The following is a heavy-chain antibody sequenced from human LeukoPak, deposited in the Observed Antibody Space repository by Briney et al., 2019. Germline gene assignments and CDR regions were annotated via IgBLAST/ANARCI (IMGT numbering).Heavy chain of an antibody. CDR3: TTSIAVAGTPDFDY. Sequence: PGGSLRLSSAASGFTFSNAWMSWVRQAPGKGLEWVGRIKSKTDGGTTDYAAPVKGRFTISRDDSKNTLYLQMNSLKTEDTAVYYCTTSIAVAGTPDFDYWGQGTLVTVSS. D-gene: IGHD6-19*01. V-gene: IGHV3-15*01. CDR1: GFTFSNAW. CDR2: IKSKTDGGTT. J-gene: IGHJ4*02.